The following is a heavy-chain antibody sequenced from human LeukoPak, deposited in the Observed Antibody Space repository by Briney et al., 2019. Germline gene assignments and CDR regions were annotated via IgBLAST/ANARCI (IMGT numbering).Heavy chain of an antibody. CDR2: ISGSGGST. CDR1: GFTFSSYA. J-gene: IGHJ5*02. Sequence: TGGSLRLSCAASGFTFSSYAMSWVRQAPGKGLEWVSAISGSGGSTYYADSVKGRFTISRDNSKNTLYLQMKSLRAEDTAVYYCAKDGRVSAAAGYHWGQGTLVTVSS. D-gene: IGHD6-13*01. V-gene: IGHV3-23*01. CDR3: AKDGRVSAAAGYH.